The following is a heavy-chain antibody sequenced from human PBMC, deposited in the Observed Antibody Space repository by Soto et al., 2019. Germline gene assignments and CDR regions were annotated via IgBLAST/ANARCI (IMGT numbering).Heavy chain of an antibody. CDR3: TRGAGAPWVRFDS. V-gene: IGHV4-38-2*01. D-gene: IGHD3-16*01. J-gene: IGHJ4*02. Sequence: TLSLTCGVSGYSITSGFYWGWVRQSPGKGLEWIGSISYSAKTFYNPSLASRLSIAVDTSKNQFSLRLTSVTAADTALYYCTRGAGAPWVRFDSWGQGTLVTVSS. CDR1: GYSITSGFY. CDR2: ISYSAKT.